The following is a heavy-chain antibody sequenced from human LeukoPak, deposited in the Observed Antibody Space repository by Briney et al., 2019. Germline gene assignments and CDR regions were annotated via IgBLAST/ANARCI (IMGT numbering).Heavy chain of an antibody. V-gene: IGHV1-18*01. Sequence: ASVKVSCKASGYTFTSYGISWVRQAPGQGLEWMGWISAYNGNTNYAQKLHGRVTMTTDTSTSTAYMELRSLRSDDTAVYYCARVPWSVVVPAAILDYWGQGTLVTVSS. CDR3: ARVPWSVVVPAAILDY. CDR2: ISAYNGNT. D-gene: IGHD2-2*01. CDR1: GYTFTSYG. J-gene: IGHJ4*02.